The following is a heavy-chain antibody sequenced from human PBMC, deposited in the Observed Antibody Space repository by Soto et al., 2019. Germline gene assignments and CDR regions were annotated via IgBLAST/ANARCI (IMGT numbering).Heavy chain of an antibody. J-gene: IGHJ4*02. CDR2: TYYGSIWQT. CDR3: ARLVGSSGLDH. CDR1: GDSVSSNDAV. Sequence: QVQLQQSGPGLVKPSQTLSLTCAISGDSVSSNDAVWNWIRQSPSKGLEWLGRTYYGSIWQTEYVVPVKGRMTINPDASKSRSSLQQNTVTPEDAAMYVGARLVGSSGLDHWGQGTLVTVSA. V-gene: IGHV6-1*01. D-gene: IGHD6-13*01.